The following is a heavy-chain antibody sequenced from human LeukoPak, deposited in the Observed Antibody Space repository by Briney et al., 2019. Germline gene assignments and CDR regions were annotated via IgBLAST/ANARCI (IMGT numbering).Heavy chain of an antibody. CDR2: IHYTGST. CDR3: ARSRGNLYFQH. Sequence: PSETLSLTCTVSGDSISSYYWSWIRQSPEKGLEWVGYIHYTGSTYYNPSLRSRVTISVDTSKNQFSLRLISVTAADTAMYYCARSRGNLYFQHWGQGTLVTVSS. V-gene: IGHV4-59*01. D-gene: IGHD6-25*01. J-gene: IGHJ1*01. CDR1: GDSISSYY.